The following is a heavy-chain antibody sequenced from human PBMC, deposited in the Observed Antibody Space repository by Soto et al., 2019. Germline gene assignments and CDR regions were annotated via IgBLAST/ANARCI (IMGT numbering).Heavy chain of an antibody. Sequence: SETLSITCTVSGGSISSGGYYWSWIRQHPGKGLEWIGYIYYSGSTYYNPSLKSRVTISVDTSKNQFSLKLSSVTAADTAVYYCARESRGYSYYYYGMDVWGQGTTVTVSS. CDR2: IYYSGST. J-gene: IGHJ6*02. V-gene: IGHV4-31*03. CDR1: GGSISSGGYY. CDR3: ARESRGYSYYYYGMDV. D-gene: IGHD5-18*01.